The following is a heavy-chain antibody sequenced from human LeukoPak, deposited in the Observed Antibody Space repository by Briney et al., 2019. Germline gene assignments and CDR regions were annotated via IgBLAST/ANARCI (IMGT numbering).Heavy chain of an antibody. CDR2: IGYDGSNK. V-gene: IGHV3-33*01. Sequence: SLRLSCAASGVTFSSYGMNWVRQAPGKGLEWVAVIGYDGSNKYYADSVKGRFTISRDNSKNTLYLQMNSLRAEHTAVYYCARAGRYFDRLRLLDYWGQGTLVTVSS. J-gene: IGHJ4*02. CDR3: ARAGRYFDRLRLLDY. CDR1: GVTFSSYG. D-gene: IGHD3-9*01.